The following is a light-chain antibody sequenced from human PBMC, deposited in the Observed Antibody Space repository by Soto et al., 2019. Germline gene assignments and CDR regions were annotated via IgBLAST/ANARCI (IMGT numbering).Light chain of an antibody. CDR3: YSYAGDVTIV. J-gene: IGLJ1*01. CDR1: SSDVGGYNY. Sequence: QSALTQPRSVSGSPGQSVTIPCTGTSSDVGGYNYVSWYQQHPGKAPKVLIYDVNQRPSGVPDRFSGSKSGNTASLTISGLQAEDEADYYCYSYAGDVTIVFGGGTKLTVL. CDR2: DVN. V-gene: IGLV2-11*01.